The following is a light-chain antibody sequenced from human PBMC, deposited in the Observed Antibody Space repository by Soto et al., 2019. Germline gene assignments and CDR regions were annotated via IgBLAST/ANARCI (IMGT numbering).Light chain of an antibody. Sequence: EIQMTQSPSSLSASVGDRVTLTCRASQSISTYLNWYQQKPGKAPDLLIYTASNLESGVPSRFSGSGSGTDFTLTISSLQPEDFATYFCQQSYSRPRTFGQGTKVEIK. CDR2: TAS. CDR1: QSISTY. J-gene: IGKJ1*01. V-gene: IGKV1-39*01. CDR3: QQSYSRPRT.